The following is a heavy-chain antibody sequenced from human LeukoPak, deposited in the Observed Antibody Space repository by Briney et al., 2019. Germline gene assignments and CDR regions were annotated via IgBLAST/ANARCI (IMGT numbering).Heavy chain of an antibody. J-gene: IGHJ1*01. Sequence: GGSLRLSCVASGFTFSNYWMSWVRQAPGKGLEWVANIKQDGSEEYYVDSVKGRFTISRDNAKNSLYLQMNSLRAEDTAVYYCARDPPLITAAGSRYFQHWGQGTLVTVSS. CDR3: ARDPPLITAAGSRYFQH. CDR1: GFTFSNYW. D-gene: IGHD6-13*01. V-gene: IGHV3-7*01. CDR2: IKQDGSEE.